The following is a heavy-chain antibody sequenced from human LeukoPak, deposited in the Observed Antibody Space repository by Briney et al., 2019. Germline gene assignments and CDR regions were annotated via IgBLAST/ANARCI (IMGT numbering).Heavy chain of an antibody. V-gene: IGHV4-39*01. D-gene: IGHD3-10*01. CDR3: VRMVRGVILGPNYYPYHMDV. J-gene: IGHJ6*03. Sequence: SETLSLTCSVSGGSVNSHLYFWAWVRQPPGKGLQWIGSVYYAGSTYYNPSLESRVTISVDTSRDEFSLKLNSVTAADTSVYFCVRMVRGVILGPNYYPYHMDVWGKGTTVTVSS. CDR1: GGSVNSHLYF. CDR2: VYYAGST.